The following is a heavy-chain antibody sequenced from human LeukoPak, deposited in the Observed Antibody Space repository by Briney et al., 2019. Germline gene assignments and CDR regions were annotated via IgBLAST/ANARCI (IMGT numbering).Heavy chain of an antibody. V-gene: IGHV3-74*01. D-gene: IGHD6-13*01. CDR1: GFTFNVSW. Sequence: RGSLRLSCAASGFTFNVSWMHGVRQALGKGLARVSHIISDGGLTNYADSVKGRFTISRDNARNTLYLQMNSLRADDTAIYFCAREEHRLAAAGTSAFDLGGQGTLVTVSP. CDR2: IISDGGLT. CDR3: AREEHRLAAAGTSAFDL. J-gene: IGHJ3*01.